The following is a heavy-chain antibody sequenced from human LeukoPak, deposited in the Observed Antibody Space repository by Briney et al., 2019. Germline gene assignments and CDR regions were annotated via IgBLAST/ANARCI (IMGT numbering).Heavy chain of an antibody. CDR3: ARGSGGSYYYYYYMDV. J-gene: IGHJ6*03. CDR1: GYTFTSYD. D-gene: IGHD2-15*01. CDR2: MNPNSGNT. V-gene: IGHV1-8*01. Sequence: ASVKVSCKASGYTFTSYDINWVQQATGQGLEWMGWMNPNSGNTGYAQKFQGRVTMTRNTSISTAYMELSSLRSEDTAVYYCARGSGGSYYYYYYMDVWGKGTTVTVSS.